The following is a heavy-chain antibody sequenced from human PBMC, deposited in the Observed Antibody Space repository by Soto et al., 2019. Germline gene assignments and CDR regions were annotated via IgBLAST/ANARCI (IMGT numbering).Heavy chain of an antibody. V-gene: IGHV3-33*01. J-gene: IGHJ6*02. CDR1: GFTFSSYG. D-gene: IGHD3-9*01. Sequence: QVQLVESGGGVVQPGRSLRLSCAASGFTFSSYGMHWVRQAPGKGLEWVAVIWYDGSNKYYADSVKGRFTISRDNSKNTLYLQMNSLRAEDTAVYYCARGDDILTGCPLGGMDVWGQGTTVTVSS. CDR3: ARGDDILTGCPLGGMDV. CDR2: IWYDGSNK.